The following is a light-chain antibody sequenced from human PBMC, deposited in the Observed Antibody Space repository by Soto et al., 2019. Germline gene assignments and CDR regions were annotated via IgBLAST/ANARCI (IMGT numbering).Light chain of an antibody. CDR3: QTWGTGIHYV. Sequence: QLVLTQSPSASASLGASVKLTCTLSSGHSSYAIAWHQQQPEKGPRYLMKLNSDGSHSKGDGIPDRFSGSSSGAERYLTISSLQSEDEADDYCQTWGTGIHYVFGTGTKLTGL. CDR1: SGHSSYA. V-gene: IGLV4-69*01. J-gene: IGLJ1*01. CDR2: LNSDGSH.